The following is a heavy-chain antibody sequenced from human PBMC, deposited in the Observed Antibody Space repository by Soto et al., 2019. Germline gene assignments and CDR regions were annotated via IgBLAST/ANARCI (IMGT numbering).Heavy chain of an antibody. D-gene: IGHD2-15*01. J-gene: IGHJ6*02. V-gene: IGHV3-15*07. CDR2: IKTSAGGGAT. CDR1: GFSFNEAW. Sequence: EVPLVESAGGLVKPGGSLRLSCVASGFSFNEAWMNWVRQAPGEGLEWVGRIKTSAGGGATDYAAPVQGRFIISREDSKNALYLHTNGRRTEDTAIYYCTTGSVEGIWGQGTTVTVSS. CDR3: TTGSVEGI.